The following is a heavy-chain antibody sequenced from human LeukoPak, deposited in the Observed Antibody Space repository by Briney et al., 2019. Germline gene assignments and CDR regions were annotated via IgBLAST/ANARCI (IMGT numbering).Heavy chain of an antibody. CDR3: ASSSGPGGYYYYGMDA. D-gene: IGHD5-12*01. V-gene: IGHV3-48*03. CDR2: ISSSGSTI. J-gene: IGHJ6*02. CDR1: GFTFSSYE. Sequence: QPGGSLRLSCAASGFTFSSYEMNWVRQAPGKGLEWVSYISSSGSTIYYADSVKGRFTISRDNAKNSLYLQMNSLRAEDTAVYYCASSSGPGGYYYYGMDAWGQGTTVTVSS.